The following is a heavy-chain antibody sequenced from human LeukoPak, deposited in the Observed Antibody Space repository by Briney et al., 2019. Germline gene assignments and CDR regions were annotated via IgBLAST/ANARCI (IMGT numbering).Heavy chain of an antibody. V-gene: IGHV4-59*12. D-gene: IGHD6-19*01. CDR1: GGSISHYY. J-gene: IGHJ4*02. CDR2: GDYSGGT. CDR3: AGERGEEYSSGWYKTNYFYN. Sequence: PSETLSLTCTVSGGSISHYYWSWIRQPPGKGLEWIASGDYSGGTYYNPSLESRVAISADMSKNQISLKLTSVTGADTAVYYCAGERGEEYSSGWYKTNYFYNWGQGIRVTVSS.